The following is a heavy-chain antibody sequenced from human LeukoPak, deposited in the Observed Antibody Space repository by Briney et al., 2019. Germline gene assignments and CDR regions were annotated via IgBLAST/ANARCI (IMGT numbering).Heavy chain of an antibody. J-gene: IGHJ4*02. CDR2: ISGSGGSA. CDR1: GFTFSNYA. D-gene: IGHD2/OR15-2a*01. V-gene: IGHV3-23*01. Sequence: GGSLRLSCVASGFTFSNYAMNWVRQAPGKGLEWVSGISGSGGSANYADSAKGRFTISRDNSKNTLYLQMNSLRVEDTAVYYCRYFLPHFDYWGQGTLVTVSS. CDR3: RYFLPHFDY.